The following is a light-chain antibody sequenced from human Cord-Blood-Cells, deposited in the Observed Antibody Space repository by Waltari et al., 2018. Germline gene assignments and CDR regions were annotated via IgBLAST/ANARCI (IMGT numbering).Light chain of an antibody. V-gene: IGKV1-39*01. CDR2: AAS. Sequence: DIQMTESPSSLSASVGDRVTITCRANQSISSYLNWYQQKPGKAPKLLSYAASSLQSGVPSRFSGSGSGTEFTLTISSLQPEDFATYYCQQSYSTPFTFGPGTKVDIK. J-gene: IGKJ3*01. CDR3: QQSYSTPFT. CDR1: QSISSY.